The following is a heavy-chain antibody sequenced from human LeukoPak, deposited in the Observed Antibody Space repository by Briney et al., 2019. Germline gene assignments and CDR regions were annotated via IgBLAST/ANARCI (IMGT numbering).Heavy chain of an antibody. Sequence: GGSLRLSCAASGFTFSSYSMNWGRQAPGKGLELVSSISITTSYIYYADSVKGRFTISRDNAKNSLYLQMNSLRAEDTAVYYCARDSPSENYSNYWGQGTLVTVSS. J-gene: IGHJ4*02. CDR1: GFTFSSYS. D-gene: IGHD1-7*01. CDR3: ARDSPSENYSNY. CDR2: ISITTSYI. V-gene: IGHV3-21*01.